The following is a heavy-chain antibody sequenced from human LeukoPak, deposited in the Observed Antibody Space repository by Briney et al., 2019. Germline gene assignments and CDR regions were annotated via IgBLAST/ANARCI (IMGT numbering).Heavy chain of an antibody. CDR3: ARVRQPWAIVVVVATQGDSAFDI. Sequence: GASVTVSCKASGYTFTGYYMHWVRQAPGQGLEWMGWINPNSGGTNYAQKFQGRVTMTRDTSISTAYMELSRLRSDDTAVYYCARVRQPWAIVVVVATQGDSAFDIWGQGTMVTVS. D-gene: IGHD2-15*01. V-gene: IGHV1-2*02. CDR2: INPNSGGT. J-gene: IGHJ3*02. CDR1: GYTFTGYY.